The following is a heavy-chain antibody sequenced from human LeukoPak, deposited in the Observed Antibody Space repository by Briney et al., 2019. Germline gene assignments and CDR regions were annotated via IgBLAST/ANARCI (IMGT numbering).Heavy chain of an antibody. J-gene: IGHJ3*02. Sequence: SEPLSLTCTVSGGSISSYYWSWLRQPPGKGLEWIGYIYYSGRTNYNPSLKSRVTISVDTSKNQFSLKLSSVTAADTAVYYCARGAPVTHDAFDIWGQGTMVTVSS. CDR2: IYYSGRT. V-gene: IGHV4-59*08. CDR1: GGSISSYY. D-gene: IGHD4-11*01. CDR3: ARGAPVTHDAFDI.